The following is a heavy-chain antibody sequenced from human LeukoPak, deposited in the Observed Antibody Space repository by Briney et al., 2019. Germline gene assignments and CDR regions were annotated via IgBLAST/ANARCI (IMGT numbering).Heavy chain of an antibody. J-gene: IGHJ4*02. D-gene: IGHD5-18*01. CDR3: ATGRGYSYGFDS. V-gene: IGHV1-2*02. Sequence: ASVKVSCKASGYTFSVYYMHWVRQAPGQGLEWMAWIYPNSGGTKYAQKFQGRVTVTRDTSISTAYMQLRRLKSDDTAVYYCATGRGYSYGFDSWGQGTLVTVSS. CDR1: GYTFSVYY. CDR2: IYPNSGGT.